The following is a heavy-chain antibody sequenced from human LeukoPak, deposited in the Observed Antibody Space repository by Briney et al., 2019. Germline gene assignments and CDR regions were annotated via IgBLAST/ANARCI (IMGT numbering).Heavy chain of an antibody. J-gene: IGHJ5*02. CDR3: ARDMRQQLVRNWFDP. Sequence: PSETLSLTCAVYGGSFSGYYWSWIRQPPGKGLEWIGEINHSGSTNYNPSLKSRVTISVDTSKNQFSLKLSSVTAADTAVYYCARDMRQQLVRNWFDPWGQGTLVTVSS. V-gene: IGHV4-34*01. CDR1: GGSFSGYY. D-gene: IGHD6-13*01. CDR2: INHSGST.